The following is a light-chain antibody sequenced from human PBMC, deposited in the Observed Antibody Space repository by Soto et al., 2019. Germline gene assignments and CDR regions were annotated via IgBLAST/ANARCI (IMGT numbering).Light chain of an antibody. V-gene: IGKV3D-20*02. J-gene: IGKJ4*01. CDR3: QQHSNWPLT. CDR2: GAS. CDR1: QTVRNNY. Sequence: EFVLTQSPGTLSLSPGERATLSCRASQTVRNNYLAWYQQKPGQAPRLLIYGASSRATGIPDRFSGSGSGTDFTLTISRLEPEDFAVYYCQQHSNWPLTFGGGTKVDIK.